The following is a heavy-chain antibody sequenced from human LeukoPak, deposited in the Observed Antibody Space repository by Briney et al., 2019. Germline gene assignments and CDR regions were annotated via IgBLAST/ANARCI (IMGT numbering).Heavy chain of an antibody. D-gene: IGHD2-21*01. J-gene: IGHJ4*02. CDR3: ARTPEPLAYCGGDCYSGYYFDY. Sequence: SETLSLTCTVSGGSISSYYWSWIRQPPGKGLEWIGYIYYSGSTNYNPSLKSRVTISVDTSKNQFSLKLSSVTAADTAVYYCARTPEPLAYCGGDCYSGYYFDYWGQETLVTVSS. V-gene: IGHV4-59*01. CDR1: GGSISSYY. CDR2: IYYSGST.